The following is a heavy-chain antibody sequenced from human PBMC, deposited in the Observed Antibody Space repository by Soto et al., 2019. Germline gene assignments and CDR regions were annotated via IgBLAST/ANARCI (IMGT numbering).Heavy chain of an antibody. CDR2: ISAAGDP. CDR1: GFTFRNYD. CDR3: ARTASDFYGLHV. J-gene: IGHJ6*01. Sequence: EVQLVESGGGLVQPGGSLRLSCAASGFTFRNYDMHWVRQGTGKGLEWVSGISAAGDPDYADSVEGRFPISSENAQNSFFLQMNSLRVGDTAVYYCARTASDFYGLHVWGQATAVIVSS. V-gene: IGHV3-13*05. D-gene: IGHD2-2*01.